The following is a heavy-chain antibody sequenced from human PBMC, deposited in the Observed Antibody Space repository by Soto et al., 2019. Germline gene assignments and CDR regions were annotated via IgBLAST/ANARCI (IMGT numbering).Heavy chain of an antibody. CDR3: ARVSLDDLRGHYYILV. Sequence: PSQTLSLTCDISGDSVPSNSAGWNWIRQTPSRGLEWLGRTYYKSKWYYTYAASVKSRITVSPDTSKNQFSLQLTSVTPEDTAVYYCARVSLDDLRGHYYILVRYKGTTVTGSS. CDR1: GDSVPSNSAG. J-gene: IGHJ6*03. D-gene: IGHD1-1*01. V-gene: IGHV6-1*01. CDR2: TYYKSKWYY.